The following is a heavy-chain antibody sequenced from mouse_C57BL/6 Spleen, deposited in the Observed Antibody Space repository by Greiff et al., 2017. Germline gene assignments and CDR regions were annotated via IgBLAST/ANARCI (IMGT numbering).Heavy chain of an antibody. J-gene: IGHJ2*01. CDR3: ARDYYGSSYFDY. CDR2: IYPGDGDT. CDR1: GYAFSSSW. V-gene: IGHV1-82*01. Sequence: QVQLQQSGPELVKPGASVKISCKASGYAFSSSWMNWVKQRPGKGLEWIGRIYPGDGDTNYNGKFKGKATLTADKSSRTAYMQLSSLTSEDSAVXFCARDYYGSSYFDYWGQGTTRTVSS. D-gene: IGHD1-1*01.